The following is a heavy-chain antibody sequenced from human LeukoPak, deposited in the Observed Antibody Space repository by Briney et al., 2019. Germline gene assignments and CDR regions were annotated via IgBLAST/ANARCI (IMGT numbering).Heavy chain of an antibody. J-gene: IGHJ6*04. D-gene: IGHD4-11*01. CDR2: ISYDGSNK. CDR1: GFTFSSYA. CDR3: ARGKVTTKRGAPDEDV. V-gene: IGHV3-30-3*01. Sequence: PGRSLRLSCAASGFTFSSYAKHWVRQAPGKGLEWVAVISYDGSNKYYADSVKGRFTISRDNAKNSLYLQMNSLRAEDTAVYYCARGKVTTKRGAPDEDVWGKGTTVTVSS.